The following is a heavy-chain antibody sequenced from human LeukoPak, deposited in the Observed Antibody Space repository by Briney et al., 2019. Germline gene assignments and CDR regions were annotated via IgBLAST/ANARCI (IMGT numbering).Heavy chain of an antibody. Sequence: ASVKVSCKASGYTLTSSYMHWVRQAPGQGLEWMGTINPSGGSTSYAQKFQGRVTMTRDTSTSTVYMELSSLRSEDTAVYYCARDILTGYYPTYWGQGTLVTVSS. J-gene: IGHJ4*02. CDR2: INPSGGST. CDR1: GYTLTSSY. V-gene: IGHV1-46*01. CDR3: ARDILTGYYPTY. D-gene: IGHD3-9*01.